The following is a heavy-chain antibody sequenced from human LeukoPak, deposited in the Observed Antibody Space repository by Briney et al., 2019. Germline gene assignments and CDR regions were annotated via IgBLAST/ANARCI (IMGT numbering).Heavy chain of an antibody. Sequence: ASVKVSCTASGYTFTSYYMHWVRQAPGQGLEWMGIINPSGGSTSYAQKFQGRVTMTRDTSTSTVYMEMSSLRAEDTAVYYCARERFTMVEGVMGWFDPWGQGTLVTVSS. D-gene: IGHD3-10*01. CDR1: GYTFTSYY. CDR3: ARERFTMVEGVMGWFDP. CDR2: INPSGGST. J-gene: IGHJ5*02. V-gene: IGHV1-46*01.